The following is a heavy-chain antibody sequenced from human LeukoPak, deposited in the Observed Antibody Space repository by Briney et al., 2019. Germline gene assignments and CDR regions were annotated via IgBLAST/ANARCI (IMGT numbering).Heavy chain of an antibody. Sequence: PGGSLTLSCAASGFTFSSYWMSWVRQAPGKGREGVANIKQGGSEKYYVDSVKGRFTISRDNAKNSLYLQMNSLRAEDTAVYYCARDLMGIAYRGAFYYWGQGTLVTVSS. V-gene: IGHV3-7*03. CDR1: GFTFSSYW. CDR2: IKQGGSEK. D-gene: IGHD6-13*01. CDR3: ARDLMGIAYRGAFYY. J-gene: IGHJ4*02.